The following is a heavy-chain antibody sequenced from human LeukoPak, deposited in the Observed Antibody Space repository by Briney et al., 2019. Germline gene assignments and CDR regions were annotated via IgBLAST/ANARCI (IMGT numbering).Heavy chain of an antibody. J-gene: IGHJ6*03. V-gene: IGHV1-18*01. CDR2: ISAYNGNT. CDR1: GYTSTSYG. D-gene: IGHD6-19*01. CDR3: ARVPSVAGTSYYYYMDV. Sequence: ASVKVSCKASGYTSTSYGISWVRQAPGQGLEWMGWISAYNGNTNYAQKLQGRVTMTTDTYTSTAYMELRSLRSDDTAVYYCARVPSVAGTSYYYYMDVWGKGTTVAVSS.